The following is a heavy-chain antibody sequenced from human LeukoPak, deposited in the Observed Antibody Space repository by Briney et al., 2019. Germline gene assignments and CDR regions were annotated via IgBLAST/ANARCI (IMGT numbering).Heavy chain of an antibody. J-gene: IGHJ6*03. CDR3: ARGDCHDFWSGLCYYYYMDV. D-gene: IGHD3-3*01. V-gene: IGHV3-30-3*01. Sequence: GGSLRLSCAASGFTFNTYAIHWVRQAPGKGLEWVAPISYDGTNKYYADSVKGRFTISRDNSKNTLYLQMNGLRVEDTAVYYCARGDCHDFWSGLCYYYYMDVWGKGTTVTVSS. CDR1: GFTFNTYA. CDR2: ISYDGTNK.